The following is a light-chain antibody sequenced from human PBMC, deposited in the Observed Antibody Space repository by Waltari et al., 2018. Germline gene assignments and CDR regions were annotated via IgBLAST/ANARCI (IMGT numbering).Light chain of an antibody. J-gene: IGLJ2*01. CDR3: QSYDTSLGVV. CDR1: WSNIGAGYD. Sequence: QSVLTQPPSVSGAPGPRVTISCTGSWSNIGAGYDVHWYQQLPGKAPTLLIYGVNTRPPGVPDRFFGSKSGSSASLAIPGLQPEDEADYYCQSYDTSLGVVFGGGTKVTVL. CDR2: GVN. V-gene: IGLV1-40*01.